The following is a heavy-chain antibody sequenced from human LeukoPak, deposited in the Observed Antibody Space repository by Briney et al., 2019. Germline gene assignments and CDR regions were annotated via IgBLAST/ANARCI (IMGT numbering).Heavy chain of an antibody. J-gene: IGHJ4*02. V-gene: IGHV4-38-2*02. D-gene: IGHD5-24*01. CDR1: GYSISSGFY. Sequence: SETLSLTCSVSGYSISSGFYWDWIRQPPGKGLEWIGSFHHSGSTPYNPSLNSRVSISVDTSKNQLSLKLSSVTAADTAVYFCARREGYNFDYWGQGTLVTVSS. CDR2: FHHSGST. CDR3: ARREGYNFDY.